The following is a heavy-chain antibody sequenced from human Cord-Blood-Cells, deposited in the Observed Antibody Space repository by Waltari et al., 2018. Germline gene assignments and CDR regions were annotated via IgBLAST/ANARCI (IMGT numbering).Heavy chain of an antibody. D-gene: IGHD3-9*01. Sequence: QVQLQESGPGLVKPSQTLSLTCTVSGGSISSGSYYWSWIRQPAGKGLEWIGYIYTSGSTNYNPSPKCPVTISGDTSENQFSLKLSSVTAADTAVYYCARSGYDILTGYYDAFDIWGQGTMVTVSS. CDR1: GGSISSGSYY. CDR2: IYTSGST. J-gene: IGHJ3*02. CDR3: ARSGYDILTGYYDAFDI. V-gene: IGHV4-61*09.